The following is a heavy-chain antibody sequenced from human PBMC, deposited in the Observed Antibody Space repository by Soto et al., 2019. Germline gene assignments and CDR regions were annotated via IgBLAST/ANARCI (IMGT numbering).Heavy chain of an antibody. CDR3: TRDPNGDHIGAFAF. J-gene: IGHJ3*01. Sequence: EVQVVESGGGLVQPGGSLRLSCATSKFTFSAYAMTWVRQAPGEGLEWGSSISGSGGGTSYADSVKGRFSISRDNSKNTLYLRMNSLRVEDTAVYYCTRDPNGDHIGAFAFWGQGIVVTVSS. CDR1: KFTFSAYA. V-gene: IGHV3-23*04. CDR2: ISGSGGGT. D-gene: IGHD4-17*01.